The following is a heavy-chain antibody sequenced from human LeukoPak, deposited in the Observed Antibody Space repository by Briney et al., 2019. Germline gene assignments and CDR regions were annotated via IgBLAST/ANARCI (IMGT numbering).Heavy chain of an antibody. CDR2: INHSGST. V-gene: IGHV4-34*01. J-gene: IGHJ1*01. CDR1: GGSFSGYY. Sequence: SETLSLTCAVYGGSFSGYYWSWIRQPPGKGLEWIGEINHSGSTNYNPSLKSRVTISVDTSKNQLSLKLSSVTAADTAVYYCARLAYCGGDCYSHFQHWGQGTLVTVSS. D-gene: IGHD2-21*02. CDR3: ARLAYCGGDCYSHFQH.